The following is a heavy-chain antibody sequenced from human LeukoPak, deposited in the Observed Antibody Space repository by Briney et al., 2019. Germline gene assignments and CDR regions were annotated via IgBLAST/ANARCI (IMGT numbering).Heavy chain of an antibody. V-gene: IGHV3-48*03. CDR1: GFTFSSYE. D-gene: IGHD2-15*01. J-gene: IGHJ2*01. Sequence: GGSLRLSCAASGFTFSSYEMNWGRQAPGKVLEWVSYISSSGSTIYYADSVEGRFTISRDNAKNSLYLQMNSLRAEDTAVYYCARSLGYCSGGSCYGWYFDLWGRGTLVTVSS. CDR2: ISSSGSTI. CDR3: ARSLGYCSGGSCYGWYFDL.